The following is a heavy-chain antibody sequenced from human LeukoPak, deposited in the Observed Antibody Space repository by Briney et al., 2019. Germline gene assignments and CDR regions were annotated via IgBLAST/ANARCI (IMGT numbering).Heavy chain of an antibody. V-gene: IGHV3-66*01. D-gene: IGHD2-15*01. CDR3: ARATLRGFSYYYYGMDV. J-gene: IGHJ6*02. Sequence: GGSLRLSCAASGFTVSSNYMSWVRQAPGKGLEWVSVIYSGGSTYYAGSVKGRFTISRDNSKNTLYLQMDSLRAEDTAVYYCARATLRGFSYYYYGMDVWGQGTTVTVSS. CDR1: GFTVSSNY. CDR2: IYSGGST.